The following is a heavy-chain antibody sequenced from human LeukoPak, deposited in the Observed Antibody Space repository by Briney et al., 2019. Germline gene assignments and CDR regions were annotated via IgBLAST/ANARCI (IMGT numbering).Heavy chain of an antibody. J-gene: IGHJ4*02. CDR3: AKDHPQLVYFDY. D-gene: IGHD6-6*01. CDR1: GFTFSSYG. Sequence: GGSLRLSCAASGFTFSSYGMHWVRQAPGKGLDWVAFIRYDGSNKYYADSVKGRFTISRDNSKSTLYLQMNSLRAEDTAVYYCAKDHPQLVYFDYWGQGTLVTVSS. CDR2: IRYDGSNK. V-gene: IGHV3-30*02.